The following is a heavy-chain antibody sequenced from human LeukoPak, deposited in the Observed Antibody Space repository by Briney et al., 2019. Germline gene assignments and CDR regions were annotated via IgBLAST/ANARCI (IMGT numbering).Heavy chain of an antibody. CDR2: IRSKAYGVTT. CDR1: GFTFSDNY. Sequence: GGSLRLSCAASGFTFSDNYMSWVRQAPGKGLEWVGFIRSKAYGVTTEHAASVKGRFTISRDDSKSIAYLQMNSLKTEDTAVYYCSRADYYGSGSPISLDVWGKGTTVTVSS. CDR3: SRADYYGSGSPISLDV. V-gene: IGHV3-49*04. J-gene: IGHJ6*04. D-gene: IGHD3-10*01.